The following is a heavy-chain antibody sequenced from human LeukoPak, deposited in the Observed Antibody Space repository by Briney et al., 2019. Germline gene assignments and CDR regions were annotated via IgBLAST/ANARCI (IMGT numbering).Heavy chain of an antibody. V-gene: IGHV3-7*03. J-gene: IGHJ4*02. Sequence: GGSLRLSCVASGFTFSTYWMSWVRQAPGKGLEWVANIKENGNEEYYVDSVKGRFTISRDNAKNSLYLQMNSLRAEDTAVYYCARVSPPMQLWAFDYWGQGTLVTVSS. CDR3: ARVSPPMQLWAFDY. CDR2: IKENGNEE. CDR1: GFTFSTYW. D-gene: IGHD5-18*01.